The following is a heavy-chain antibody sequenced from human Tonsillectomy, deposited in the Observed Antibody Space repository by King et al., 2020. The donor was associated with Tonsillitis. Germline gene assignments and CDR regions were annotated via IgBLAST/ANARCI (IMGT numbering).Heavy chain of an antibody. Sequence: QLQESGPGLVKPSETLSLTCTVSGGSISSSNYYWGWIRQPPGKGLEWIGSIYYSGSTYYNPSLKSRVTISVDTSKNQFSLKLSSVTAADTAVYYCARLALYDSSGYLPALGPWGQGTLVTVSS. CDR3: ARLALYDSSGYLPALGP. CDR2: IYYSGST. D-gene: IGHD3-22*01. V-gene: IGHV4-39*07. J-gene: IGHJ5*02. CDR1: GGSISSSNYY.